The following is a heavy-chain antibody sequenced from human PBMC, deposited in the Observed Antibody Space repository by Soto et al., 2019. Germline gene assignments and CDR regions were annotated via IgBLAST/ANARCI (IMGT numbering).Heavy chain of an antibody. J-gene: IGHJ4*02. CDR3: ARDGGVTAPFDY. CDR1: GGSISSGGYS. V-gene: IGHV4-30-2*01. Sequence: QLQLQESGSGLVKPSQTLSLTCAVSGGSISSGGYSWRWLRQPPGKGLEWIGYIYHSGSTYYNPSLKSRVTISVDRSKNQFSLKLSSVTAADTAVYYCARDGGVTAPFDYWGQGTLVTVSS. D-gene: IGHD2-21*02. CDR2: IYHSGST.